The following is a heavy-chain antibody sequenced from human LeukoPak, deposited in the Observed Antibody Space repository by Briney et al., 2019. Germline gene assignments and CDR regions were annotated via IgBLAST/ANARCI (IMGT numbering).Heavy chain of an antibody. Sequence: ASVKVSCKASGYTFTSYGISWVRQAPGQGLEWMGWISAYNGNTNYAQKLQGRVTMTTDTSTSTAYMELRSLRSEDTAVYYCARALAGPPYIHIVALSRKYYFDYWGQGTLVTVSS. J-gene: IGHJ4*02. D-gene: IGHD5-12*01. CDR2: ISAYNGNT. CDR3: ARALAGPPYIHIVALSRKYYFDY. V-gene: IGHV1-18*01. CDR1: GYTFTSYG.